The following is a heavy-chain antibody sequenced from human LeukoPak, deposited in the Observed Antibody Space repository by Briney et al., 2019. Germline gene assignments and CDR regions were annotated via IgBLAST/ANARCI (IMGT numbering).Heavy chain of an antibody. D-gene: IGHD1-26*01. CDR2: IYPGDSDT. V-gene: IGHV5-51*01. CDR1: GYSFTSYW. Sequence: GESLEISCKGSGYSFTSYWIGWVRQMPGKGLEWMGIIYPGDSDTRYSPSFQGQVTISADKSISTAYLQWSSLKASDTAMYYCARHSIWSYHDIDYWGQGTLVTGSS. J-gene: IGHJ4*02. CDR3: ARHSIWSYHDIDY.